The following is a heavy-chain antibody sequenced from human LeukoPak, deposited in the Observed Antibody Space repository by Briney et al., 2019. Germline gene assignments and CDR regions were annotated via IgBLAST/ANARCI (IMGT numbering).Heavy chain of an antibody. CDR2: ISYDGSNK. Sequence: GGSLRLSCAASGFTFSSYAMHWVRQAPGKGLEWVAVISYDGSNKYYADSVKGRFTISRDNAKNSLYLQMNSLRVEDTAVYYCAKEGRSLQTYWGQGTLVTVSS. CDR1: GFTFSSYA. D-gene: IGHD5-24*01. V-gene: IGHV3-30-3*01. CDR3: AKEGRSLQTY. J-gene: IGHJ4*02.